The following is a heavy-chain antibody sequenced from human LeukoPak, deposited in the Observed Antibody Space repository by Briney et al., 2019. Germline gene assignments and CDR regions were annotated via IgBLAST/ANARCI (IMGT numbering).Heavy chain of an antibody. Sequence: SETLSLTCAVYGGSFSGYYWIGIRQPPGKGLEWIGEINHSGSTNYKPSLKSRVTISVDKSKNQFSLKLTSVTAADTAVYYCAAPADGSAYRFDYWGQGTLVTVSS. CDR3: AAPADGSAYRFDY. CDR1: GGSFSGYY. J-gene: IGHJ4*02. CDR2: INHSGST. V-gene: IGHV4-34*01. D-gene: IGHD3-22*01.